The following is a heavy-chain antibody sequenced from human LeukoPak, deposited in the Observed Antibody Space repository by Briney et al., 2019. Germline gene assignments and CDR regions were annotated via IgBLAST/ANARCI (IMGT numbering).Heavy chain of an antibody. Sequence: GGSLRLSCTASGFTFSGHWIHWVRQPPGMGLVWVSRINERGTDSMYAESVKGRFTISRDNAKNTVYLQMNSLRAEDTAVYYCVRGRRDGYNLEYFDKWGQGTLVTVSS. CDR1: GFTFSGHW. J-gene: IGHJ4*02. CDR3: VRGRRDGYNLEYFDK. D-gene: IGHD5-24*01. V-gene: IGHV3-74*03. CDR2: INERGTDS.